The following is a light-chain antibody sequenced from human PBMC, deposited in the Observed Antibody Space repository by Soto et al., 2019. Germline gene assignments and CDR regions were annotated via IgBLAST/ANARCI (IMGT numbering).Light chain of an antibody. J-gene: IGKJ1*01. CDR1: QSVTNW. Sequence: DIQMTQSPSSLSAFVGDRVTITYRASQSVTNWLAWYQQKPGKAPKLLISEASILESGVPSRFSGSGSGTEFTLTISSLQPEYSASYYCQHYTSYYPAFGQGTKVEI. V-gene: IGKV1-5*01. CDR3: QHYTSYYPA. CDR2: EAS.